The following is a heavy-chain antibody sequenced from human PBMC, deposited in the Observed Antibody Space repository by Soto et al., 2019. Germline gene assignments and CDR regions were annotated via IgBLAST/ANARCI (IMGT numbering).Heavy chain of an antibody. Sequence: PSETLFLTCAVSGGSISSSNWWSWVSQPPGKGLEWIGEIYHSGSTNYNPSLKSRVTISVDKSKNQFSLKLSSVTAADTAVYYCAKDRGYSGYDPVDFDYWGQGTLVTVSS. V-gene: IGHV4-4*02. CDR2: IYHSGST. D-gene: IGHD5-12*01. CDR1: GGSISSSNW. CDR3: AKDRGYSGYDPVDFDY. J-gene: IGHJ4*02.